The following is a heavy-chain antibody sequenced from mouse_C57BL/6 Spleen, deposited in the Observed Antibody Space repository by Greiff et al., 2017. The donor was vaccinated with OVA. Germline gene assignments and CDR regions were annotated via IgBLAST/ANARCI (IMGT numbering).Heavy chain of an antibody. CDR2: INPSNGGT. J-gene: IGHJ4*01. V-gene: IGHV1-53*01. Sequence: QVQLKQPGTELVKPGASVKLSCKASGYTFTSYWMHWVKQRPGQGLEWIGNINPSNGGTNYNEKFTSKATLTVDKSSSTAYMQLSSLTSEDSAVYYCARRRITTVVATDAMGYRGNGTSVTVAS. CDR3: ARRRITTVVATDAMGY. CDR1: GYTFTSYW. D-gene: IGHD1-1*01.